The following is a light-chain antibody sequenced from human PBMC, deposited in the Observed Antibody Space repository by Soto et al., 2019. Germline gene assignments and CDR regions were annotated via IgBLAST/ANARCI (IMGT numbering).Light chain of an antibody. J-gene: IGKJ3*01. CDR1: QSVSSD. CDR3: QQSDSWPYT. V-gene: IGKV3-15*01. Sequence: EIVMTQSPATLYVSPGERATLACRASQSVSSDLDWYQQIPGQAPRLLIYGASTRATGIPARFSGSGAGTAFTLTICSLQSEDIGMYYCQQSDSWPYTFGPGYKVHFK. CDR2: GAS.